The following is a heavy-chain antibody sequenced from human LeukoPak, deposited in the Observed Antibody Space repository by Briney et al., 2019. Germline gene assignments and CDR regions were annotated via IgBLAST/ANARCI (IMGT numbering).Heavy chain of an antibody. CDR3: ARDHTFGGVIVAWFDP. Sequence: GGSLRLSCVVSGFTFSPYSMNWVRQAPGKGLEWVSSISSSSSYIYYADSVKGRFTISRDNAKNSLYLQMNSLRAEDTAVYYCARDHTFGGVIVAWFDPWGQGALVTVSS. CDR2: ISSSSSYI. V-gene: IGHV3-21*01. D-gene: IGHD3-16*02. J-gene: IGHJ5*02. CDR1: GFTFSPYS.